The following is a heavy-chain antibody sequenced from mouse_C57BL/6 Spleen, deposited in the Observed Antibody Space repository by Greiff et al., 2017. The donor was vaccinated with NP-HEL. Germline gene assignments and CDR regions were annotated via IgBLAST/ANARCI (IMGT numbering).Heavy chain of an antibody. V-gene: IGHV5-4*01. D-gene: IGHD1-1*01. CDR1: GFTFSSYA. CDR3: ARDRGSSPFYYGSSYAMDY. Sequence: VQLKESGGGLVKPGGSLKLSCAASGFTFSSYAMSWVRQTPEKRLEWVATISDGGSYTYYPDNVKGRFTISRDNATNNLYLQMSHLKSEDTAMYYCARDRGSSPFYYGSSYAMDYWGQGTSVTVSS. J-gene: IGHJ4*01. CDR2: ISDGGSYT.